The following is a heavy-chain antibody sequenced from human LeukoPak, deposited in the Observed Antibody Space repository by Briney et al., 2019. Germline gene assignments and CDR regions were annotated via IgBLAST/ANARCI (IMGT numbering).Heavy chain of an antibody. D-gene: IGHD5-24*01. CDR1: GGSISSYY. CDR3: ARESDMATIKGPHYYFDY. V-gene: IGHV4-59*01. CDR2: IYYSGST. J-gene: IGHJ4*02. Sequence: SETLSLTCTVSGGSISSYYWSWIRQPPGKGLEWIGYIYYSGSTNYNPSLKSRVTISVDTSKNQFSLKLSSVTAADTAVYYCARESDMATIKGPHYYFDYWGQGTLVTVSS.